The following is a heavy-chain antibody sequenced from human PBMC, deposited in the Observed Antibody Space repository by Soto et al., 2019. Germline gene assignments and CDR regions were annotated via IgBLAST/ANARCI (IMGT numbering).Heavy chain of an antibody. V-gene: IGHV3-30-3*01. CDR1: GFTFSSYA. CDR2: ISYDGSNK. CDR3: ARYCSSTSCSGAY. J-gene: IGHJ4*02. Sequence: QVQLVESGGGVVQPGRSLRLSCAASGFTFSSYAMHWVRQAPGKGLEWVAVISYDGSNKYYADSVKGRFTISRDNSKNTLYLQMNSLRAEDTAVYYCARYCSSTSCSGAYWGQGTLVTVSS. D-gene: IGHD2-2*01.